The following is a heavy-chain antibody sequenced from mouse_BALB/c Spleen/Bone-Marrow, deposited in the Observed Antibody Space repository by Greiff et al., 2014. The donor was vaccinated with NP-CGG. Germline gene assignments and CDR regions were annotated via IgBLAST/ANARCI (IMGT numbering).Heavy chain of an antibody. CDR1: GFNIQNTY. CDR2: IDPANGNT. J-gene: IGHJ4*01. CDR3: GRGAYGFAMDY. D-gene: IGHD1-1*01. Sequence: VQLKESGAELVKPGASVKLSCTASGFNIQNTYIHWVKQRPEQGLEWIGRIDPANGNTKYDPKFQDKATITADTSSNTAYLQLTSLTAEDTAVYDCGRGAYGFAMDYWGQGTSVTVSA. V-gene: IGHV14-3*02.